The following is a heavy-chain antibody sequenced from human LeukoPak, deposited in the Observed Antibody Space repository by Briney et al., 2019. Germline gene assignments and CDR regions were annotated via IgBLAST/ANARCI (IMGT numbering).Heavy chain of an antibody. J-gene: IGHJ4*02. D-gene: IGHD3-22*01. CDR2: INWNGGST. CDR3: ARGGYYYDSSGYSLDY. V-gene: IGHV3-20*04. CDR1: GFTFDDYG. Sequence: GSLRLSCAASGFTFDDYGMSWVRQAPGKGLECVSGINWNGGSTGYADSVKGRFTISRDNAKNSLYLQMNGPRAEDTALYYCARGGYYYDSSGYSLDYWGQGTLVTVSS.